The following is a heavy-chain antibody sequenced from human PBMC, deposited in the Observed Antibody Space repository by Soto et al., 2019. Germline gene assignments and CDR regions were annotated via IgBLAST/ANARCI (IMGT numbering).Heavy chain of an antibody. V-gene: IGHV4-59*01. D-gene: IGHD3-10*01. CDR2: IYYSGST. Sequence: SETLSLTCTVSGGSMSSYYWSWIRQPPGKGLEWIGYIYYSGSTNYNPSLKSRVTMSVDTPKNQFSLKLSSVTAADTAVFYCARRGYGPGFPYYYGMDVWGQGTTVTVSS. CDR3: ARRGYGPGFPYYYGMDV. CDR1: GGSMSSYY. J-gene: IGHJ6*02.